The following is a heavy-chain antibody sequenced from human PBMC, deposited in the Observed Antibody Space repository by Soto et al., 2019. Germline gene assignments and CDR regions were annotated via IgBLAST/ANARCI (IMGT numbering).Heavy chain of an antibody. CDR1: GGSISSSNW. CDR3: ARWAPRAYDAFDI. Sequence: QVQLQESGPGLVKPSGTLSLTCAVSGGSISSSNWWRWVRQPPGKGLEWIGEIYHSGSTNYNPSLKSRVTIPVDKSKNQFALKLSAVTAADTAVYYCARWAPRAYDAFDIWGQGTMVTVSS. CDR2: IYHSGST. V-gene: IGHV4-4*02. J-gene: IGHJ3*02.